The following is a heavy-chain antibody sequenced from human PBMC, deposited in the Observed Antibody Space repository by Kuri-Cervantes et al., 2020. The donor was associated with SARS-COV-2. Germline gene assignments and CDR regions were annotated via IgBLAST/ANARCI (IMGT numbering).Heavy chain of an antibody. J-gene: IGHJ4*02. CDR2: IYPGDSDT. CDR1: GYSFTSYW. D-gene: IGHD2-2*01. Sequence: GGSLRLSCKGSGYSFTSYWIGWVRQMPGKGLEWMGIIYPGDSDTRYSPSFQGQVTISADKSISTAYLQWSSLKASDTAMYYCATGLVVPAAMRDYWGQGTLVTVSS. V-gene: IGHV5-51*01. CDR3: ATGLVVPAAMRDY.